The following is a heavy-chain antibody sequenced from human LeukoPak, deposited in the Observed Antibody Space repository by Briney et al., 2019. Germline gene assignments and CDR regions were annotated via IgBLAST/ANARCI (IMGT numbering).Heavy chain of an antibody. V-gene: IGHV3-33*01. Sequence: GGSLRLSCAASGFTFSSYGMHWVRQAPGKGLEWVAVIWYDGSNKYYADSVKGRFTISRDNSKNTLYLQMNSLRAEDTAVYYCARDQRGLWFGELKPPNWFDPWGQGTLVTVSS. CDR3: ARDQRGLWFGELKPPNWFDP. CDR1: GFTFSSYG. D-gene: IGHD3-10*01. CDR2: IWYDGSNK. J-gene: IGHJ5*02.